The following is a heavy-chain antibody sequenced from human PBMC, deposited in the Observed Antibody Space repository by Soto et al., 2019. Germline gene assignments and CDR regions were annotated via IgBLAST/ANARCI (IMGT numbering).Heavy chain of an antibody. CDR1: DARISSNSHS. CDR3: ACIFSGGYGYGFYYYGMDV. J-gene: IGHJ6*02. V-gene: IGHV4-39*01. Sequence: RLALTCTVSDARISSNSHSWGWARQPPGKGLEWIGSIYYSGSTYYNPSLKSRVTISVDTSKNQFSLKLSSVTAADTAVYYCACIFSGGYGYGFYYYGMDVWGQGTTVT. D-gene: IGHD5-18*01. CDR2: IYYSGST.